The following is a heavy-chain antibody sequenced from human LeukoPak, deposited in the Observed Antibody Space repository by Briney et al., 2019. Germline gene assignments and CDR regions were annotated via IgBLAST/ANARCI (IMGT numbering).Heavy chain of an antibody. CDR3: ARDQEYSGSYYRYFDS. D-gene: IGHD1-26*01. J-gene: IGHJ4*02. CDR1: GGSISSSNW. Sequence: SGTLSLTCAVSGGSISSSNWWSWVRQPPGKGLEWIGEIYHSGSTNYNPSLKSRVTISVDKSKNQFSLKLSSVTAADTAVYYCARDQEYSGSYYRYFDSWGQGTLVTVSS. CDR2: IYHSGST. V-gene: IGHV4-4*02.